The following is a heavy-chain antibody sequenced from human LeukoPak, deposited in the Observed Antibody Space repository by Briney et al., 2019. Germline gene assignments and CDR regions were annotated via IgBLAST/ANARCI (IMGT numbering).Heavy chain of an antibody. V-gene: IGHV5-10-1*01. Sequence: GESLKISCKGSGYSFTSYWINWVCQMPGKGLEWMGRIDPSDSYTNYSPSFQGHVTISADKSISTAYLQWSSLKASDTAMYYCARLEDVVVVPAAANDCWGQGTLVTVSS. J-gene: IGHJ4*02. CDR1: GYSFTSYW. CDR2: IDPSDSYT. CDR3: ARLEDVVVVPAAANDC. D-gene: IGHD2-2*01.